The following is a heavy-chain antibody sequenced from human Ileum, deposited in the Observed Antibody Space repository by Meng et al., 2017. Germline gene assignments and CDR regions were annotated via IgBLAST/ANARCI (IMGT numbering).Heavy chain of an antibody. V-gene: IGHV3-33*01. CDR3: ARDEGGLYFDY. CDR1: VFTFSNYG. Sequence: QGQLVVSGGGFVQPGKSLRLSCAAYVFTFSNYGMHWVRQAPGKGLEWVAVVWYDGSNKYYADSVKGRFTISRDNSKNTLYLQMNSLRAEDTAVYYCARDEGGLYFDYWGQGTLVTVSS. D-gene: IGHD3-16*01. CDR2: VWYDGSNK. J-gene: IGHJ4*02.